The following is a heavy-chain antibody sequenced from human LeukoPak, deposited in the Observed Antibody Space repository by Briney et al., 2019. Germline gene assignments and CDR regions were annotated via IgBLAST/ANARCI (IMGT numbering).Heavy chain of an antibody. CDR2: ISSSSSYI. J-gene: IGHJ4*02. CDR1: GFTFSSYS. CDR3: ASWSARFDYVWGSYNDY. Sequence: GGSLRLSCAASGFTFSSYSMNWVRQAPGKGLEWVSSISSSSSYIYYADSVKGRFTISRDNAKNSLYLQMNSLRAEDTAVYYCASWSARFDYVWGSYNDYWGQGTLVTVSS. V-gene: IGHV3-21*01. D-gene: IGHD3-16*01.